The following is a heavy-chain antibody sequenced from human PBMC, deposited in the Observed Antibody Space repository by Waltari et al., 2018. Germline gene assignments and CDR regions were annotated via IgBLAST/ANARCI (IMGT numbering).Heavy chain of an antibody. D-gene: IGHD1-26*01. CDR2: IYPGHADT. V-gene: IGHV5-51*01. Sequence: EVQLVQSGAEVNKPGESLKISCKGSGYRFTSYWIGWVRQMPGKGLEWMGIIYPGHADTRYRPCCKGQVTNAADKSISTAYLQWSSLKGSDTAMYYCAAASHSGSYYFASDYRGQGTLVTVSS. J-gene: IGHJ4*02. CDR1: GYRFTSYW. CDR3: AAASHSGSYYFASDY.